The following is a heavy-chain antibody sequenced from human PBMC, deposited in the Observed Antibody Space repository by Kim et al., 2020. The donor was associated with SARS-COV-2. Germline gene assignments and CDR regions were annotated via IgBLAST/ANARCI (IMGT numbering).Heavy chain of an antibody. CDR3: AKDPRHPYSSGWYGMDV. CDR1: GFTFSSYG. D-gene: IGHD6-19*01. J-gene: IGHJ6*02. V-gene: IGHV3-30*18. Sequence: GGSLRLSCAASGFTFSSYGMHWVRQAPGKGLEWVAVISYDGSNKYYADSVKGRFTISRDNSKNTLYLQMNSLRAEDTAVYYCAKDPRHPYSSGWYGMDVWGQGTTVTVSS. CDR2: ISYDGSNK.